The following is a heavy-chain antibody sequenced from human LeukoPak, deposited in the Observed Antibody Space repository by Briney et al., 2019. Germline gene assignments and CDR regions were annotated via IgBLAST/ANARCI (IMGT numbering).Heavy chain of an antibody. V-gene: IGHV4-39*01. CDR2: IYYSGST. CDR1: GGSISSSSYY. J-gene: IGHJ6*03. Sequence: SETLSLTCTVSGGSISSSSYYWGWIRQPPGKGLEWIGSIYYSGSTYYNPSLKSRVTMSVDTSKNQFSLKLSSVTAADTAVYYCARHAGPTVHYYYYYMDVWGKGTTVTVSS. CDR3: ARHAGPTVHYYYYYMDV. D-gene: IGHD3-10*01.